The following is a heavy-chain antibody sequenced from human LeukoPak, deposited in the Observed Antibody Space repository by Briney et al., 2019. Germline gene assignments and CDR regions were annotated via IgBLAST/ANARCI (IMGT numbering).Heavy chain of an antibody. CDR1: GFTFSSYS. V-gene: IGHV3-21*01. J-gene: IGHJ4*02. Sequence: GGSLRLSCAASGFTFSSYSMNWVRQAPGKGLEWVSSISSSSSYIYYADSVKGRFTISRDNAKNSLYLQMNSLRAEDTALYYCARESKSSRGSLHLFDYWGQGTLVTVSS. D-gene: IGHD2-15*01. CDR3: ARESKSSRGSLHLFDY. CDR2: ISSSSSYI.